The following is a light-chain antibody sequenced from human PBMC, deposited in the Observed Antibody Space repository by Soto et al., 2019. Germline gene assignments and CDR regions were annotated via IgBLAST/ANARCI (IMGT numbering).Light chain of an antibody. CDR3: SSYTSNSTYV. CDR2: EVS. J-gene: IGLJ1*01. Sequence: QSALTQPASVSGSPGQSITISCTGTSSDVGGYNYDSWYQQHPGKAPKLMIYEVSNRPSGLSHRFSGSESANTASLTISGLQAEDEADYYCSSYTSNSTYVFGTGTKLTVL. CDR1: SSDVGGYNY. V-gene: IGLV2-14*01.